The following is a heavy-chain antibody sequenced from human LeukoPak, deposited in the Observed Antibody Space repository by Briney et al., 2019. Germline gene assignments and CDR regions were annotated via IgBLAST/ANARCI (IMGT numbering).Heavy chain of an antibody. CDR1: GGPISSYH. CDR3: ARDDYDILTGSGGKLDV. D-gene: IGHD3-9*01. CDR2: IYYTGNT. Sequence: SETLSLTCTVSGGPISSYHWSWIRQPPGKGLEWIGYIYYTGNTEYNPSLKSRVTISVDTSNNQFYLELRSVTAADTAMYYCARDDYDILTGSGGKLDVWGKGTTVTISS. J-gene: IGHJ6*04. V-gene: IGHV4-59*01.